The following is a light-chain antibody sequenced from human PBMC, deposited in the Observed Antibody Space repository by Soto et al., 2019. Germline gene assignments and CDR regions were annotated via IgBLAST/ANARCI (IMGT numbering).Light chain of an antibody. Sequence: QSVLTQPASVSGSPGQSITISCTGTSSDVGSDNLVSWYQHHPGKAPKLIIYEVNQRPSGVSNRFSGSKSGNTASLTIFGLQAEDEADYFCCSYAGTRTYLFGTGTKVTVL. J-gene: IGLJ1*01. CDR1: SSDVGSDNL. CDR2: EVN. V-gene: IGLV2-23*02. CDR3: CSYAGTRTYL.